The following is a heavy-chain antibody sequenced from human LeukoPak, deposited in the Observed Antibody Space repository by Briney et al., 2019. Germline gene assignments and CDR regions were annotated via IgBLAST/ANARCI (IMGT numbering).Heavy chain of an antibody. V-gene: IGHV3-21*01. CDR2: ISSSSGYI. D-gene: IGHD5-12*01. CDR3: ARDSGYDWGLLDY. CDR1: GFTFNIFS. Sequence: GGSLRLSCAASGFTFNIFSMNWVRQAPGKGLEWVSSISSSSGYIYYADSVKGRFTISRDNAKNSLYLQMNSLRAEDTAMYYCARDSGYDWGLLDYWGQGTLVTVSS. J-gene: IGHJ4*02.